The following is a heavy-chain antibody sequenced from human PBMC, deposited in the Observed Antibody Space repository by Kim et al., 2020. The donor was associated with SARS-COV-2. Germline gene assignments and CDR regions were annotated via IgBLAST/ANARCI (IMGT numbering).Heavy chain of an antibody. J-gene: IGHJ4*02. CDR3: AKDWCGSPEGFDN. V-gene: IGHV3-23*01. Sequence: YEGSVEGRVTSSRDISKSTLYLQMNSPRVDDTALYYCAKDWCGSPEGFDNWGQGTLVTVSS. D-gene: IGHD2-15*01.